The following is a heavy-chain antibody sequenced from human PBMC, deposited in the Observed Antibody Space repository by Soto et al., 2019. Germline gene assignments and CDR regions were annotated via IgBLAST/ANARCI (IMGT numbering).Heavy chain of an antibody. Sequence: QVQLVQSGAEVKKPGSPVKVSCKASGGTFSRYGISWVRQAPGQGLEWMGGIIPIFGTANYAQKFQGRVTXTADESPSPASMVLSSLRSEDTAVYYCARARNDNYYYGMDVWGQGTTVTVSS. J-gene: IGHJ6*02. CDR1: GGTFSRYG. D-gene: IGHD3-22*01. CDR2: IIPIFGTA. CDR3: ARARNDNYYYGMDV. V-gene: IGHV1-69*12.